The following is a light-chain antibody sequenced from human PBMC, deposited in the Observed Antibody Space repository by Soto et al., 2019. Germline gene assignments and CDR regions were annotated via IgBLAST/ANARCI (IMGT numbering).Light chain of an antibody. V-gene: IGLV1-40*01. CDR3: QCYASIRSGYV. CDR2: GNS. CDR1: SSNIGAGYD. Sequence: QSVLTQPPSVSGAPGQRVTISSTGSSSNIGAGYDVHWYQQLPGTAPKLLIYGNSNRPSGVPDRFSGSKSGTSASLAITGLQAEVVAAYYCQCYASIRSGYVFGTAPKVTVL. J-gene: IGLJ1*01.